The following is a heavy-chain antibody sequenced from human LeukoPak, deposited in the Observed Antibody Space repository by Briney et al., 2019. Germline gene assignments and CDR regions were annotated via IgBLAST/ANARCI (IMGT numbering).Heavy chain of an antibody. CDR3: ARDDYRGVTNFDP. CDR1: GGSFSPYF. Sequence: PSETLSLTCTVSGGSFSPYFWSWFRQPPGKGLEWIGYISYTGSTIYSPSLKSRVTISVDTSKNQFSLQLTSVTAADTAVYYCARDDYRGVTNFDPWGQGTLVTVSS. V-gene: IGHV4-59*01. D-gene: IGHD3-10*01. CDR2: ISYTGST. J-gene: IGHJ5*02.